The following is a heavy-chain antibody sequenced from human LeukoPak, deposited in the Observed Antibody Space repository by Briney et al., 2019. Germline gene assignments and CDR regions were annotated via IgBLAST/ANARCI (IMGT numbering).Heavy chain of an antibody. J-gene: IGHJ5*02. Sequence: GGSLRLSCAASGFTFSSYAMSWVRQAPGKGLEWVSAISGSGGSTYYADSVKGRFTISRDNFKNTLYLQMNSLRAEDTAVYYCAKDPYNFGQYDNSGSNWFDPWGQGTLVTVSS. CDR3: AKDPYNFGQYDNSGSNWFDP. D-gene: IGHD3-22*01. CDR2: ISGSGGST. V-gene: IGHV3-23*01. CDR1: GFTFSSYA.